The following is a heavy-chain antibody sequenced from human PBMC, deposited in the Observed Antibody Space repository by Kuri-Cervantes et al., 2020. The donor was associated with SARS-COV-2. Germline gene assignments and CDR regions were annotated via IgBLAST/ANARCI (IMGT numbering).Heavy chain of an antibody. J-gene: IGHJ6*02. D-gene: IGHD3-10*01. CDR3: ARGYGSGSYSTYYYYYGMDV. Sequence: GSLRLSCAVYGGSFSGYYWSWIRQPPGKGLEWIGEINHSGSTNYNPSLMSRVTISVETSKNQFSLKLSSVTAADTAVYYCARGYGSGSYSTYYYYYGMDVWGLGTTVTGYS. V-gene: IGHV4-34*01. CDR2: INHSGST. CDR1: GGSFSGYY.